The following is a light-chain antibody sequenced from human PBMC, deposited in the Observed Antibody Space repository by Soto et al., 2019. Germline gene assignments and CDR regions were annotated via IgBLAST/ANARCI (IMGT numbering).Light chain of an antibody. CDR1: QTISTW. Sequence: DIQMTQSPSTLSASVGDRVTITCRASQTISTWLAWYQQKPGKAPKILIYKASSLESGVPSRFSGSGSGTEFTLTISSLQPDDFATYYCQQYKSYPYTFGQGTKLEI. V-gene: IGKV1-5*03. CDR2: KAS. CDR3: QQYKSYPYT. J-gene: IGKJ2*01.